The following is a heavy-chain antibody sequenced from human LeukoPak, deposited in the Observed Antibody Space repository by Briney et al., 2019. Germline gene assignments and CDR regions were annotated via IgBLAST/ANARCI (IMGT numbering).Heavy chain of an antibody. V-gene: IGHV4-39*01. CDR2: IYYSGST. CDR1: GGSISSSSYY. J-gene: IGHJ4*02. CDR3: ARIRWYYYDSGGTFDY. Sequence: SETLSLTCTVSGGSISSSSYYWGWIRQPPGKGLEWIGSIYYSGSTYYNPSLKSRVTISVDTSENQFSLKLSSVTAADTAVYYCARIRWYYYDSGGTFDYWGQGTLVTVSS. D-gene: IGHD3-22*01.